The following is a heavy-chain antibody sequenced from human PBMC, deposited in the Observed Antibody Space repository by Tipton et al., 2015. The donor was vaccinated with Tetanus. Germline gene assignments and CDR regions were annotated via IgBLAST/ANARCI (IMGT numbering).Heavy chain of an antibody. CDR2: IDYSGST. D-gene: IGHD2-2*01. Sequence: TLSLTCTVSGGSISTYHWNWIRQFPGKGLEWIGYIDYSGSTNYNPSLKSRVTISLDTSKNQISLRLNSVTAADTAVYYCASRGYCTNTSCRLPDAFDMWGQGTIVTVSS. CDR1: GGSISTYH. J-gene: IGHJ3*02. CDR3: ASRGYCTNTSCRLPDAFDM. V-gene: IGHV4-59*01.